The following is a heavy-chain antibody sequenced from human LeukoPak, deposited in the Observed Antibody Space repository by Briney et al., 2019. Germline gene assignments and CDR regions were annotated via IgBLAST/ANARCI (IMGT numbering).Heavy chain of an antibody. CDR1: GASVAMGSYY. CDR3: ARPFQDYDKGTFFYFFDF. Sequence: SETLSLACSVSGASVAMGSYYWAWIRQPPGKGLEWIGTFHFSGSTYYNPSLKSRVTISVDTSKNSVSLMLRSVTAADTAVYFCARPFQDYDKGTFFYFFDFWGQGILVTVSS. D-gene: IGHD3-22*01. J-gene: IGHJ4*02. V-gene: IGHV4-39*01. CDR2: FHFSGST.